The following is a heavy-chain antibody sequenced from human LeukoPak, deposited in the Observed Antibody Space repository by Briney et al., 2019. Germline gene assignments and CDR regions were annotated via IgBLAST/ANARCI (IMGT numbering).Heavy chain of an antibody. CDR2: ISGSGGST. V-gene: IGHV3-23*01. CDR3: AKEGRDVKNARYGMDV. CDR1: GFTFNNYA. Sequence: GGSLRLSCAVSGFTFNNYAMSWVRQAPGEGLEWVSAISGSGGSTYYADSVKGRFTISRDNSKNTLYLQMNSLRAEDTAVYYCAKEGRDVKNARYGMDVWGRGTTVTVSS. J-gene: IGHJ6*02. D-gene: IGHD5-24*01.